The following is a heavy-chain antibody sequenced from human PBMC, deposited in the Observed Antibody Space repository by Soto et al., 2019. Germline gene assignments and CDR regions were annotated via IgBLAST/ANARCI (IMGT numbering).Heavy chain of an antibody. CDR2: ISYDGSNK. J-gene: IGHJ6*02. V-gene: IGHV3-30*18. CDR3: AKANGMDV. Sequence: QVQLVESGGGVVQPGRSLRLSCAASGFTFSRYGMHWVRHAPGKGLEWVAVISYDGSNKYYADSVKGRFTISRDTSKNTLYIQINSLRAEDTAVYYCAKANGMDVWVQGTTVRVSS. CDR1: GFTFSRYG.